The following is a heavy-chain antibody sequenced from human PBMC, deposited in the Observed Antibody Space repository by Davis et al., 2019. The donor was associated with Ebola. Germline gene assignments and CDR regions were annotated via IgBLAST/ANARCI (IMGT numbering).Heavy chain of an antibody. CDR1: GGTFSSYA. D-gene: IGHD6-13*01. CDR3: ARVFTSSIWYRGLNYKYYGMDV. Sequence: SVKVSCKASGGTFSSYAISWVRQAPGQGLEWMGGIIPIFGTANYAQKFQGRVTITADESTSTACMELSSLRSEDTAVYYCARVFTSSIWYRGLNYKYYGMDVWGQGTTVTVSS. V-gene: IGHV1-69*13. CDR2: IIPIFGTA. J-gene: IGHJ6*02.